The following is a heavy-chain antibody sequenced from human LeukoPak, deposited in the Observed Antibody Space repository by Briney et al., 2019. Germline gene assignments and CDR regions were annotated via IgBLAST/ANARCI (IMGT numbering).Heavy chain of an antibody. D-gene: IGHD1-1*01. CDR1: RFTFSSGW. J-gene: IGHJ3*02. V-gene: IGHV3-7*01. CDR3: ARNLAYNAFDI. Sequence: GGSLRLSCAASRFTFSSGWMTWVRQPPGKGMEWVATIKEDGSQKDYEDSVKGRFTISRDNVKNSLYLQMDSLRAEDTAVYFCARNLAYNAFDIWGQGTMVTVSS. CDR2: IKEDGSQK.